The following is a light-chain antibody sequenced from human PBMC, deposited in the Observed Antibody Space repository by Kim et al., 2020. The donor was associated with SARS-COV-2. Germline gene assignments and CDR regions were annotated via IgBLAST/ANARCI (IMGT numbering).Light chain of an antibody. CDR3: QQSYITPFT. CDR2: AAS. CDR1: QSISSH. J-gene: IGKJ3*01. Sequence: ASVGDRVTITCRTTQSISSHLNWYQQKPGRAPKLLISAASTLQGGVPSRFSGSGSETDFTLTISSLQPKDFATYFCQQSYITPFTFGPGTKVDIK. V-gene: IGKV1-39*01.